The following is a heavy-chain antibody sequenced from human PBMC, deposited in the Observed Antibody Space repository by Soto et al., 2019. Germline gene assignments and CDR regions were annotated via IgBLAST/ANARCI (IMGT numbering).Heavy chain of an antibody. CDR1: GFTFSSYS. Sequence: LRLSCAASGFTFSSYSMNCVRQAPGKGLEWVSYISSSSSTIYYADSVKGRFTISRDNAKNSLYLQMNSLRDEDTAVYYCARTPDGSWPTWFDPWGQGILVTVSS. V-gene: IGHV3-48*02. CDR2: ISSSSSTI. J-gene: IGHJ5*02. CDR3: ARTPDGSWPTWFDP. D-gene: IGHD6-13*01.